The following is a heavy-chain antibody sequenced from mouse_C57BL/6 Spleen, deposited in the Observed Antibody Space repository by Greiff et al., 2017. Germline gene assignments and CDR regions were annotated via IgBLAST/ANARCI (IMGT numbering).Heavy chain of an antibody. CDR3: ARTYGNFFDY. J-gene: IGHJ2*01. CDR1: GYTFTSYW. V-gene: IGHV1-69*01. CDR2: IDPSDSYP. D-gene: IGHD2-10*02. Sequence: QVQLQQPGAELVMPGASVKLSCKASGYTFTSYWLHWVKQRPGQGLEWIGEIDPSDSYPNYNQKFKGKSTLTVDKSSSTAYMQLSSLTSEDSAVYYCARTYGNFFDYWGQGTTLTVSS.